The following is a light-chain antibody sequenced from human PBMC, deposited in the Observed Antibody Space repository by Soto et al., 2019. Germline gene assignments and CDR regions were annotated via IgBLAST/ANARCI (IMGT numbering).Light chain of an antibody. CDR2: DVD. V-gene: IGLV2-11*01. Sequence: QSALTQPRSVSGSPGQSVAISCTGISNYIGPYNYVSWYQQHPGKAPKLIIYDVDKRPSGVPYRFSGSKSGDTASLTISGLQPDDEADYYCCSYADTYAELGGGTKLTVL. CDR1: SNYIGPYNY. J-gene: IGLJ2*01. CDR3: CSYADTYAE.